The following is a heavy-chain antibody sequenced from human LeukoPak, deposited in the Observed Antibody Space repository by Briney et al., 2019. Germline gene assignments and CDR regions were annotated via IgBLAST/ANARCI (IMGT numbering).Heavy chain of an antibody. CDR1: GFTFSGYN. Sequence: KAGGSLRLSCAAFGFTFSGYNMNWVRQAPGQGLEWVSSISSSGTYIYYADSVKGRFTISRDNAKNALYLQMNSLRAEDTAVYYCAGCRGYDTRDLDYWGQGTLVTVSS. CDR2: ISSSGTYI. D-gene: IGHD3-22*01. J-gene: IGHJ4*02. V-gene: IGHV3-21*01. CDR3: AGCRGYDTRDLDY.